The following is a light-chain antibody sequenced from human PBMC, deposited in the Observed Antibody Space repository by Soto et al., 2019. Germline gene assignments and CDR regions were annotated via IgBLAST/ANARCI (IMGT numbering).Light chain of an antibody. CDR2: DIF. V-gene: IGKV3-11*01. Sequence: EIVLTQSPATLSLSPGERATLSCRASHSVSRSLAWYQQQPGQAPSLLIYDIFNRATDIPARFSGSGSGTDFTLTINSLEPEDFAVYYCQHRSNWPMYTFGQGTKLEIK. CDR3: QHRSNWPMYT. CDR1: HSVSRS. J-gene: IGKJ2*01.